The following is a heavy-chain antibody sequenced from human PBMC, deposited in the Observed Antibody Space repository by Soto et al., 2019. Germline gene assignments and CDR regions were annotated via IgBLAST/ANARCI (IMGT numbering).Heavy chain of an antibody. CDR3: ARLKTRSSWYMGVDYYYYGMGV. J-gene: IGHJ6*02. D-gene: IGHD6-13*01. CDR2: IDPSDSYT. V-gene: IGHV5-10-1*01. CDR1: GYSFTSYW. Sequence: PGESLKISCKGSGYSFTSYWISWARQMPGKGLEWMGRIDPSDSYTNYSPSFQGHVTISADKSISTAYLQWSSLKASDTAMYYCARLKTRSSWYMGVDYYYYGMGVWGQGTTVTVSS.